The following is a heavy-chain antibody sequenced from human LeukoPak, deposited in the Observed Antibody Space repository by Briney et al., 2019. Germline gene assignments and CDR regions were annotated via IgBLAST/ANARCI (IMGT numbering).Heavy chain of an antibody. CDR2: INANSGTT. D-gene: IGHD6-19*01. CDR3: AKPISGGLAVTADWFHP. V-gene: IGHV3-23*01. J-gene: IGHJ5*01. Sequence: GGSLRLSCAASGFAFSFYAMSWLRQPPGRGLEWVSTINANSGTTSYAASVRGRFTISRDNSKNTLYLQVNTLRADDTATYYCAKPISGGLAVTADWFHPWGQGPLFVVSS. CDR1: GFAFSFYA.